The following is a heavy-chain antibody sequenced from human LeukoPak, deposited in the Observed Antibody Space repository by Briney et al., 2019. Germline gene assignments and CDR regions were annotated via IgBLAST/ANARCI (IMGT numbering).Heavy chain of an antibody. J-gene: IGHJ4*02. CDR1: GFTFSSYA. D-gene: IGHD3-3*01. CDR3: ATARLEWLLLSYFDY. CDR2: ISYDGSNK. Sequence: GRSLRLSCAASGFTFSSYAMHWVRQAPGKGLEWVAVISYDGSNKYYADSVKGRFTISRDNSKNTLYLQMNSLRAEDTAVYYCATARLEWLLLSYFDYWGQGTLVTVSS. V-gene: IGHV3-30*01.